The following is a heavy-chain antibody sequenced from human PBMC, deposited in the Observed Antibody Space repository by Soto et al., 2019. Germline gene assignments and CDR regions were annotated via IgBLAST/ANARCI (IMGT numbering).Heavy chain of an antibody. Sequence: SETLSLTCAVYGGSFSGYYWSWIRQPPGKGLEWIGEINHSGSTNYNPSLKSRVTISVDTSKNQFSLKLSSVTAADTAVYYCARGDSYGDYVRYYYYMDVWGKGTTVTVSS. J-gene: IGHJ6*03. D-gene: IGHD4-17*01. V-gene: IGHV4-34*01. CDR1: GGSFSGYY. CDR2: INHSGST. CDR3: ARGDSYGDYVRYYYYMDV.